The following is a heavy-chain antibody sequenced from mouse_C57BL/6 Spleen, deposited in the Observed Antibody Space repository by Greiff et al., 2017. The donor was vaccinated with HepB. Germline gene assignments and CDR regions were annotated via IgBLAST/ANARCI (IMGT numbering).Heavy chain of an antibody. CDR3: ARSGGYYAMDY. D-gene: IGHD1-1*02. CDR2: IYPGSGST. CDR1: GYTFTSYW. J-gene: IGHJ4*01. V-gene: IGHV1-55*01. Sequence: VQLQQSGAELVKPGASVKMSCKASGYTFTSYWITWVKQRPGQGLEWIGDIYPGSGSTNYNEKFKSKATLTVDTSSSTAYMQLSSLTSEDSAVYYCARSGGYYAMDYWGQGTSVTVSS.